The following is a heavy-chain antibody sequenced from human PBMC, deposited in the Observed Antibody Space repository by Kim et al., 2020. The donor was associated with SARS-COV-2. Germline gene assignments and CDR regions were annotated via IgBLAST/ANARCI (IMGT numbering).Heavy chain of an antibody. V-gene: IGHV1-8*01. CDR3: ARGSKLSNWFDP. Sequence: ASVKVSCKASGYTFTSYDINWVRQATGQGLEWMGWMNPNSGNTGYAQKFQGRVTMTRNTSISTAYMELSSLRSEDTAVYYCARGSKLSNWFDPWGQGTLVTVSS. CDR2: MNPNSGNT. J-gene: IGHJ5*02. CDR1: GYTFTSYD. D-gene: IGHD2-15*01.